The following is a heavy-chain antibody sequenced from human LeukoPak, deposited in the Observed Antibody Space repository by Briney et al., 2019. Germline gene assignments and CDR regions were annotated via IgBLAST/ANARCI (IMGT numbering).Heavy chain of an antibody. J-gene: IGHJ5*02. CDR3: ARTPGGNSRAWLDP. Sequence: SVKVSCKASGGTFSSYAISWVRQAPGQGLEWMGRIIPILGIANYAQKFQGRVTITADKSTSTAYMELSSLRSEDTAVYYCARTPGGNSRAWLDPWGQGTLVTVSS. CDR2: IIPILGIA. D-gene: IGHD4-23*01. V-gene: IGHV1-69*04. CDR1: GGTFSSYA.